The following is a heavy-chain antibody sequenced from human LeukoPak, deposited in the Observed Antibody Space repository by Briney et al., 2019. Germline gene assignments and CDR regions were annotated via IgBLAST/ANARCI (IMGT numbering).Heavy chain of an antibody. J-gene: IGHJ4*02. CDR3: ARGAYYESRGFFDY. CDR2: IYYSGST. V-gene: IGHV4-59*01. CDR1: GGSISSYY. D-gene: IGHD3-22*01. Sequence: SETLSLTCTVSGGSISSYYWSWIRQPPGKGLGWIGNIYYSGSTNYNPSLKSRVTISGDTSKNQFSLKLSSVTAADTAVYYCARGAYYESRGFFDYWGQGTLVTVSS.